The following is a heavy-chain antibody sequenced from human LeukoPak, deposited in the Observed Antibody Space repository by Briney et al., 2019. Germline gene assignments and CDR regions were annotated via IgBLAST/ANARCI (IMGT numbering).Heavy chain of an antibody. CDR2: FYNSGSA. J-gene: IGHJ6*03. D-gene: IGHD2-21*01. CDR1: GASISSAGHY. V-gene: IGHV4-61*02. Sequence: SQTLSLTCTVSGASISSAGHYWSWVRQPAGKGLEWIGRFYNSGSADYNPSLKTRVFISLDTSKNQLSLELNSVTAADTAVYFCARETPNFDLWGNSYYMDVWGKGTTVTVSS. CDR3: ARETPNFDLWGNSYYMDV.